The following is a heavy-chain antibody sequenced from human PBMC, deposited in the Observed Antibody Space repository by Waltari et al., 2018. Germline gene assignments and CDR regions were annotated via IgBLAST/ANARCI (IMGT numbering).Heavy chain of an antibody. CDR1: GDSVTSANW. V-gene: IGHV4-4*02. CDR3: ARDRGRGLYLDV. J-gene: IGHJ4*02. CDR2: VLSTGKT. Sequence: QLQESGPGLVKPSGTLSLSCAVSGDSVTSANWWSWVRQSPQRGLEWIGQVLSTGKTNYSPSFASRVTMSLDASHNQFALKVTSATAADTAVYYCARDRGRGLYLDVWGPGTLVTVSP. D-gene: IGHD2-15*01.